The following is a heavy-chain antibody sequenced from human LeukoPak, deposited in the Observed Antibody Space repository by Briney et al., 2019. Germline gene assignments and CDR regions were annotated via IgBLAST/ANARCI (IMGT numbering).Heavy chain of an antibody. V-gene: IGHV3-74*01. CDR3: AKGRGIFGVVIPDY. CDR1: GFTFSNYW. CDR2: INTDGSST. J-gene: IGHJ4*02. Sequence: PGGSLRLSCAASGFTFSNYWMHWVRQVPGKGLVWVSRINTDGSSTSYADSVKGRFTISRDNAKNTLYLQMNNLRAEDTAVYYCAKGRGIFGVVIPDYWGQGTLVTVSS. D-gene: IGHD3-3*01.